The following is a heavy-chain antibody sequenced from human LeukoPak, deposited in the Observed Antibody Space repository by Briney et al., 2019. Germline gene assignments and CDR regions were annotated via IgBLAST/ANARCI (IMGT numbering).Heavy chain of an antibody. CDR1: GFTFKNYA. CDR2: ISGDAVTS. Sequence: GGSLRLSCAASGFTFKNYAMNWVRQSPGQGLEWVSTISGDAVTSWYADSVKGRFTISRDNSKNTLYLQMNSLRAEDTAVYYCAKDRMPSSRTVTTTYYFDYWGQGTLVTVSS. CDR3: AKDRMPSSRTVTTTYYFDY. D-gene: IGHD4-17*01. V-gene: IGHV3-23*01. J-gene: IGHJ4*02.